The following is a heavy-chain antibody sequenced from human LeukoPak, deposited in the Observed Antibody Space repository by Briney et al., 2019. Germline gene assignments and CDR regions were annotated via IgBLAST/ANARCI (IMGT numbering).Heavy chain of an antibody. CDR3: AKDLGRYRNNYFDY. J-gene: IGHJ4*02. D-gene: IGHD1-26*01. V-gene: IGHV3-23*01. CDR2: ISGSGGGT. Sequence: GGSLRLSCAASGFTFSAYSMNWVRQAPGKGLEWVATISGSGGGTYYADSVKGRFTISRDDSKNTLYLQMNSLRAEDTAVYYCAKDLGRYRNNYFDYWGQGTLVTVSS. CDR1: GFTFSAYS.